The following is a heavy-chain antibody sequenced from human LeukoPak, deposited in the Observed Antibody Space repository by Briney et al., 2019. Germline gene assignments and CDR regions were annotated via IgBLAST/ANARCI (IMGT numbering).Heavy chain of an antibody. CDR2: INPNSGGT. J-gene: IGHJ6*03. CDR1: GYTFTGYY. D-gene: IGHD2-15*01. CDR3: AREGSVVVVAAIYYMDV. V-gene: IGHV1-2*02. Sequence: ASVKVSCKASGYTFTGYYMHWVRQAPGQGLEWMGWINPNSGGTNYAQKFQGRVTMTRDTSISTAYMELSSLRSEDTAVYYCAREGSVVVVAAIYYMDVWGKGTTVTVSS.